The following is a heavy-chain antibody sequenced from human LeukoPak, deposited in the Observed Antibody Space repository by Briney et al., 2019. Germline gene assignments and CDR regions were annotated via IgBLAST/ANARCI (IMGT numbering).Heavy chain of an antibody. CDR3: ARHTSRDGYGSHY. D-gene: IGHD5-24*01. J-gene: IGHJ4*02. Sequence: GGSLRLSCAASGFTFSDYYMSWIRQAPGKGLEWVSSISSSSSYIYYADSVKGRFTISRDNAKNSLYLQMNSLRAEDTAVYYCARHTSRDGYGSHYWGQGTLVTVSS. CDR1: GFTFSDYY. V-gene: IGHV3-11*06. CDR2: ISSSSSYI.